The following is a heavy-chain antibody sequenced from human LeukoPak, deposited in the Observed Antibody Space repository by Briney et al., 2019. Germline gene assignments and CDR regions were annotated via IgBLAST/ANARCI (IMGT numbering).Heavy chain of an antibody. J-gene: IGHJ4*02. Sequence: GGSLRLSCAASGFPLSNYWMHWVRHVPGRGLVRVGRINSDGSRTNYADSVKGRVTISRDNAKNTLYLQMNSLRAEDTAIYYCVRGYYDSSGYYGPYFDYWGQGTLVTVSS. CDR1: GFPLSNYW. CDR3: VRGYYDSSGYYGPYFDY. V-gene: IGHV3-74*01. CDR2: INSDGSRT. D-gene: IGHD3-22*01.